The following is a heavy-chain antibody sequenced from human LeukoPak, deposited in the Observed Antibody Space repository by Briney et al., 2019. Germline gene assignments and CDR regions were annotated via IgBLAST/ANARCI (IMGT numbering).Heavy chain of an antibody. CDR3: ARDHGSGSKHYYYYFMDV. J-gene: IGHJ6*03. CDR2: INWNGGST. V-gene: IGHV3-20*04. Sequence: GGSLRLSCAASGFTFDDYGMSWVRQAPGKGLEWVSGINWNGGSTGYADSVKGRFTISRDNAKSSLYLQMNSLRAEDTALYYCARDHGSGSKHYYYYFMDVWGKGTTVTVSS. D-gene: IGHD3-10*01. CDR1: GFTFDDYG.